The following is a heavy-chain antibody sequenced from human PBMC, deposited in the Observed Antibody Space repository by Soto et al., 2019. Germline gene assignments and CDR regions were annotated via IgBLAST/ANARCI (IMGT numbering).Heavy chain of an antibody. D-gene: IGHD3-10*01. CDR1: GGSLSGYQ. CDR3: ARGLILWFGELSRRGGYYYYMDV. CDR2: INDSGNI. J-gene: IGHJ6*03. Sequence: QVQLQQWGADLLKPSETLSLTCAVYGGSLSGYQWTWIRQTPGKGLEWIGEINDSGNINYNPSLKSRVTILLDTPRKQISLKLSSVTAADSAVYYCARGLILWFGELSRRGGYYYYMDVWGKGTTVTVSS. V-gene: IGHV4-34*02.